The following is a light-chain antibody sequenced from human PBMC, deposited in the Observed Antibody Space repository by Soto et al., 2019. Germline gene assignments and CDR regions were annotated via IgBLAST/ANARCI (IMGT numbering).Light chain of an antibody. CDR1: SSDLGAYNS. CDR2: DVN. Sequence: QSALTQPRSVSVSPGQSVTISCTGTSSDLGAYNSVSWHQQHPGRAPELMIYDVNKRPSGVADRFSGSKSGNTASLTISGLQAEDEADYYCCSYAGNSYVFGTGTKVTVL. V-gene: IGLV2-11*01. CDR3: CSYAGNSYV. J-gene: IGLJ1*01.